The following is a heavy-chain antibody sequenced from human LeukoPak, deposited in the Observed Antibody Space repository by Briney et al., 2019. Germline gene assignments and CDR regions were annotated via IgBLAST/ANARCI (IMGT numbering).Heavy chain of an antibody. V-gene: IGHV4-34*01. J-gene: IGHJ6*03. CDR3: ARGLRLFIYKRDYYYMDV. D-gene: IGHD5/OR15-5a*01. Sequence: SETLSLTCAVYGGCFSGYYWSWIRQPPGKGLECIGEINHSGSTNYNPSLKSRVTISVDTSKNQFSLKLSSVTAADTAVYYCARGLRLFIYKRDYYYMDVWGKGTTVTVSS. CDR1: GGCFSGYY. CDR2: INHSGST.